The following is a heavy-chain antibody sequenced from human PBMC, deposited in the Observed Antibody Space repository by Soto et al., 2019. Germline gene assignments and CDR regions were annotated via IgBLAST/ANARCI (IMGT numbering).Heavy chain of an antibody. J-gene: IGHJ5*01. CDR1: GVSLHNSHSF. V-gene: IGHV4-39*01. D-gene: IGHD2-21*01. Sequence: SETLSLTCTVSGVSLHNSHSFWGWIRQPPGKGLEFIGTVYYSGGAHYNSSLKSRVTISVDTANNQVSLRMRSLTAADTAVYYCGRVVEGATRHTDLDSWGQGTLVTVSS. CDR3: GRVVEGATRHTDLDS. CDR2: VYYSGGA.